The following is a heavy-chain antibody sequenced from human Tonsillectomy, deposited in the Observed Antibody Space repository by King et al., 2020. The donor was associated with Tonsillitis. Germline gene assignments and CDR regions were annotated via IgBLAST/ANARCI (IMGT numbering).Heavy chain of an antibody. CDR2: IIPILGIA. D-gene: IGHD2-15*01. CDR1: GGTFSSYA. J-gene: IGHJ4*02. Sequence: VQLVESGAEVKKPGSSVEVSCKASGGTFSSYAISWVRQAPGQGLEWMGRIIPILGIANYAQKFQGRVTITADKSTSTAYMELSSLRSEDTAVYYCAREVVAAVFFDYWGQGTLVTVSS. V-gene: IGHV1-69*09. CDR3: AREVVAAVFFDY.